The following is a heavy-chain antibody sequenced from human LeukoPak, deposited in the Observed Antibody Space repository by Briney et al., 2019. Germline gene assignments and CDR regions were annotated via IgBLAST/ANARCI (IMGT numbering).Heavy chain of an antibody. CDR2: IYHSGST. CDR3: VGGSSSWYWFDY. D-gene: IGHD6-13*01. Sequence: SETLSLTCAVSGGSISSGGYSWSWIRQPPGKGLEWIGYIYHSGSTYYNPSLKSRVTIPVDTSKNQFSLKLSSVTAADTAVYYCVGGSSSWYWFDYWGQGTLVTVSS. J-gene: IGHJ4*02. V-gene: IGHV4-30-2*01. CDR1: GGSISSGGYS.